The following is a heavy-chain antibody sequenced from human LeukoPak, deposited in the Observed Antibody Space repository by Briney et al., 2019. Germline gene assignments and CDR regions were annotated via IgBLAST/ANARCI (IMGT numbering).Heavy chain of an antibody. V-gene: IGHV3-30*09. D-gene: IGHD5-12*01. CDR2: ISSDGNSK. CDR3: VSPTADYPFLYYFDS. J-gene: IGHJ4*02. CDR1: GFTFSSYA. Sequence: GGSLRLSCAASGFTFSSYAMSWVRQAPGKGLEWAAVISSDGNSKNFALSVKGRFAISRDNSKNTLFLQMNNLRSEDTALYYCVSPTADYPFLYYFDSWGQGTLVTVSS.